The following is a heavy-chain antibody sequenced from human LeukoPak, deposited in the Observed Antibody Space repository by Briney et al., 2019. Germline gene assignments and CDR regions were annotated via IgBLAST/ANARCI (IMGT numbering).Heavy chain of an antibody. CDR2: ISGSDGRT. CDR1: GFTFRSYT. J-gene: IGHJ4*02. CDR3: AKDGYDTGVGYFDY. V-gene: IGHV3-23*01. D-gene: IGHD3-3*01. Sequence: GGSLRLSCAASGFTFRSYTMSWVRQAPGKGLEWVSSISGSDGRTYYADSVEGRFTISRDISKNTVYLQMNSLRAEDTAVYYCAKDGYDTGVGYFDYWGQGTLITVSS.